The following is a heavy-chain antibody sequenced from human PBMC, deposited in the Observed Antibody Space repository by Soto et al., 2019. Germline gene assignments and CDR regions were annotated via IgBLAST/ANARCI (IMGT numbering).Heavy chain of an antibody. CDR1: GFTFSSYG. D-gene: IGHD3-22*01. CDR3: AKGGKYGYDSSGTPFDY. Sequence: PEGSLRLSCAASGFTFSSYGMHWVRQAPGKGLEWVAVISYDGSNKYYADSVKGRFTISRDNSKNTLYLQMNSLRAEDTAVYYCAKGGKYGYDSSGTPFDYWGQGTLVTV. CDR2: ISYDGSNK. J-gene: IGHJ4*02. V-gene: IGHV3-30*18.